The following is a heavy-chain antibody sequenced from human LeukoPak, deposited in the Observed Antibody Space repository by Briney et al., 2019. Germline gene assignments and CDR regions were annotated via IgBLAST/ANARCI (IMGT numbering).Heavy chain of an antibody. V-gene: IGHV3-7*01. D-gene: IGHD4/OR15-4a*01. CDR2: INLDGSQK. CDR1: GFIFSTYW. J-gene: IGHJ4*02. Sequence: PGGSLRLSCAASGFIFSTYWMSWVRQAPGKGLEWVANINLDGSQKYYVDSLKGRFTISRDNAKNSLYLQMDSLRVEDTAVYYCARDVDYANPRHDYWGQGTLVTVSS. CDR3: ARDVDYANPRHDY.